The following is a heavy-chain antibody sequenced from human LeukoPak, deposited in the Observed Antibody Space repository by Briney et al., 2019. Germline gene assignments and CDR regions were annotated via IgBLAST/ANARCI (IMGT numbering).Heavy chain of an antibody. CDR3: AELGITMIGGV. J-gene: IGHJ6*04. V-gene: IGHV3-48*04. Sequence: GGTLRLSCAASGFTFSNYGMNWVRQAPGKGLEWISFISSSRSTTYYADSVKGRFTISRDNAKNSLYLQMNSLRAEDTAVYYCAELGITMIGGVWGKGTTVTISS. CDR2: ISSSRSTT. D-gene: IGHD3-10*02. CDR1: GFTFSNYG.